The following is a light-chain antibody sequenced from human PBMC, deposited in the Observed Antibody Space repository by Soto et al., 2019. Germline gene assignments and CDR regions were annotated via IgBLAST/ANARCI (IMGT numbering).Light chain of an antibody. CDR1: QRVLYTSNSKKY. CDR3: QQYYISTIT. Sequence: HSRDALAVSMGERATINCKSSQRVLYTSNSKKYLAWYQQKPGQPPKLLIKWASTRESGVPDRFSGSGSETDFTLTISSLQAEDVAVYYCQQYYISTITFGQGTRLEIK. V-gene: IGKV4-1*01. J-gene: IGKJ5*01. CDR2: WAS.